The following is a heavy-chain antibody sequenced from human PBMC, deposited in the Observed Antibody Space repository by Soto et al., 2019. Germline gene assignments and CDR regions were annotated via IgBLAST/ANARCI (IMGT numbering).Heavy chain of an antibody. V-gene: IGHV3-43*01. D-gene: IGHD3-10*01. CDR3: AKVRYWFGELYSYGMDV. J-gene: IGHJ6*02. CDR2: ISWDGGST. Sequence: GGSLRLSCAASGFTFDDYTMHWVRQAPGKGLEWVSLISWDGGSTYYADSVKGRFTISRDNSKNSLYLQMNSLRTEDTALYYCAKVRYWFGELYSYGMDVWGQGTTVTVSS. CDR1: GFTFDDYT.